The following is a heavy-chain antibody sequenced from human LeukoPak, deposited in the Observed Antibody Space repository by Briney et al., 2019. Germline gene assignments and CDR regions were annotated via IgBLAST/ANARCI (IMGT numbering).Heavy chain of an antibody. J-gene: IGHJ6*03. V-gene: IGHV1-8*01. D-gene: IGHD4-17*01. CDR2: MNPNSGNT. CDR3: ARYTTGIYYYYYYMDV. CDR1: GYTFTSYD. Sequence: ASVKVSCKASGYTFTSYDINWVRQATGQGLEGMGWMNPNSGNTGYAQKFQGRVTMTRNTSISTAYMELSSLRSEDTAVYYCARYTTGIYYYYYYMDVWGKGTTVTVSS.